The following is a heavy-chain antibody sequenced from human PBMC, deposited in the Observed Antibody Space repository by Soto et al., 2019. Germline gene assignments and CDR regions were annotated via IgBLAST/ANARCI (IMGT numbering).Heavy chain of an antibody. Sequence: QLQLQESGPGLVKPSETLSLTCTVSGGSISRSSYYWGWIRQPPGKGLEWIGSIYYSGSTYYNPSLKSLVPLAVDTSKNQFSLNVSSVTAANTAVYYCARHLLTTVTTAFDYWGQGTLVTVSS. D-gene: IGHD4-17*01. J-gene: IGHJ4*02. CDR3: ARHLLTTVTTAFDY. CDR2: IYYSGST. CDR1: GGSISRSSYY. V-gene: IGHV4-39*01.